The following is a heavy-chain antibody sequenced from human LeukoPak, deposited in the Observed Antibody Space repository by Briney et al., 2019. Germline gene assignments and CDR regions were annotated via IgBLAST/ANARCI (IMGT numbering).Heavy chain of an antibody. CDR2: ISYDGSNK. CDR3: AREAMVRGVTGNRWLDP. D-gene: IGHD3-10*01. Sequence: PGGSLRLSCAASGFTFSSYAMHWVRQAPGKGLEWVAVISYDGSNKYYADSVKGRFTISWDNSKNTLYLQMNSLRAEDAAVYYCAREAMVRGVTGNRWLDPWGQGTLVTVSS. J-gene: IGHJ5*02. V-gene: IGHV3-30*04. CDR1: GFTFSSYA.